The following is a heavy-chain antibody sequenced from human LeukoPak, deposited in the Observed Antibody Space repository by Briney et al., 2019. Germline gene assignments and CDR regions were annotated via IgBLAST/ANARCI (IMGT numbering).Heavy chain of an antibody. CDR1: GGTFSSYA. CDR2: ISAYNGNT. V-gene: IGHV1-18*01. Sequence: ASVKVSCKASGGTFSSYAISWVRQAPGQGLEWMGWISAYNGNTNYAQKLQGRVTMTTDTSTSTAYMELRSLRSDDTAVYYCARDLGEVAATDYWGQGTLVTVSS. CDR3: ARDLGEVAATDY. J-gene: IGHJ4*02. D-gene: IGHD2-15*01.